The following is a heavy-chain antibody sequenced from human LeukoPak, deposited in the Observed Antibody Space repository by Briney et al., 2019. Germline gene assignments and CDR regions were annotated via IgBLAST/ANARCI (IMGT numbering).Heavy chain of an antibody. V-gene: IGHV3-48*02. CDR3: VRRVPNNSSWYELFDY. D-gene: IGHD6-13*01. Sequence: GGSLRLSCAASGFTFSSYSMNWVRQAPGKGLEWHSYIRRSSSTINYADSVKGRFTISRDNAKNSLYLQMNSLRDEDTAVYYCVRRVPNNSSWYELFDYWGQGTLVAVSS. J-gene: IGHJ4*02. CDR1: GFTFSSYS. CDR2: IRRSSSTI.